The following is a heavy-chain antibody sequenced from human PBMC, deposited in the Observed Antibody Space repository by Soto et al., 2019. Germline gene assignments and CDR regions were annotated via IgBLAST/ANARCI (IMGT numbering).Heavy chain of an antibody. D-gene: IGHD3-10*01. CDR1: GGSMSEYF. V-gene: IGHV4-59*01. CDR3: ARDGYDGSGSPYPAY. Sequence: PSETLSLTXSVSGGSMSEYFWSWIRQSPGKGLEWIGYIYYLGSTDYNPSLKSRVTISVDTSKRQFSLRLTSVTAADTAVYYCARDGYDGSGSPYPAYWGPGTQVTVS. CDR2: IYYLGST. J-gene: IGHJ4*02.